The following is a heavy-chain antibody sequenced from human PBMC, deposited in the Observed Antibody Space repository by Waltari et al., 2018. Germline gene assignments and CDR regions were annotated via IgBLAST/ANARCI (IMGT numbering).Heavy chain of an antibody. Sequence: QVQLQESGPGLVKPSETLSLTCTVSGGSISSYYWSWIRQPPGKGLEWIGYIYYSGSTNYNPSLKSRVTISVDPSKNQFSLKLSSVTAADTAVYYCARDFWSGGVVEGDYYGMDVWGQGTTVTVSS. J-gene: IGHJ6*02. D-gene: IGHD3-3*01. CDR3: ARDFWSGGVVEGDYYGMDV. CDR2: IYYSGST. V-gene: IGHV4-59*01. CDR1: GGSISSYY.